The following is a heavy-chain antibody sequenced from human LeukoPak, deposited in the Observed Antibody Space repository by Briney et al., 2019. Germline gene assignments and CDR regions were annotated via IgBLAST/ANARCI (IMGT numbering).Heavy chain of an antibody. CDR2: IYYSGST. D-gene: IGHD5-18*01. CDR1: GGSISSSSYY. Sequence: SETLSLTCTVSGGSISSSSYYWGWIRQPPGKGREWIVSIYYSGSTYYNPSLKSRFTISVNTSKNQFSLKLSSVTAADTAVYYCARGWGYSYGLDYWGQGTLVTVSS. CDR3: ARGWGYSYGLDY. V-gene: IGHV4-39*07. J-gene: IGHJ4*02.